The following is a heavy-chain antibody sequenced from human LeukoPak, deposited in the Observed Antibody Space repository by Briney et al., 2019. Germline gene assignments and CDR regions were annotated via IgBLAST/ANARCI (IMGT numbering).Heavy chain of an antibody. V-gene: IGHV6-1*01. CDR1: GDSVSSNSAA. Sequence: SQTLSLTCAISGDSVSSNSAAWNWVRQSPSRGLEWLGRTYYRSKWYYDYAVAVKSRISINPDTSKNQFSLQLSSVTPEDTAVYYCARDPVGGSTIFDYWGQGTLVTVSS. CDR3: ARDPVGGSTIFDY. D-gene: IGHD1-26*01. J-gene: IGHJ4*02. CDR2: TYYRSKWYY.